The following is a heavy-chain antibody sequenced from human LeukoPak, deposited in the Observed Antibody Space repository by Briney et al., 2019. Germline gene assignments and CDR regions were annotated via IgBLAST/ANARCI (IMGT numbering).Heavy chain of an antibody. CDR1: GFTFSSYA. J-gene: IGHJ4*02. CDR2: ISGSGGST. D-gene: IGHD5-18*01. Sequence: PGGSLRLSRAASGFTFSSYAMSWVRQAPGKGLEWVSAISGSGGSTYYADSVKGRFTISRDNSKNTLYLQMNSLRAEDTAVYYCARRIQLWSRPFDYWGQGTLVTVSS. V-gene: IGHV3-23*01. CDR3: ARRIQLWSRPFDY.